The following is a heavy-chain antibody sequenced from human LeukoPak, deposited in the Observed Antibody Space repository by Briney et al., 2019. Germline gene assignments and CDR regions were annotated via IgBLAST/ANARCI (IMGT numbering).Heavy chain of an antibody. V-gene: IGHV3-74*01. Sequence: GGSLRLSCAASGFTFSSYWMHWVRQAPGKGLVWVSRINSDGSSTSYADSVKGRFTISRDNAKNTLYLQMNSLRAEYTAVYYCARTRIVVVPAAIATPYYYYMDVWGKGTTVTVSS. CDR3: ARTRIVVVPAAIATPYYYYMDV. CDR1: GFTFSSYW. J-gene: IGHJ6*03. CDR2: INSDGSST. D-gene: IGHD2-2*01.